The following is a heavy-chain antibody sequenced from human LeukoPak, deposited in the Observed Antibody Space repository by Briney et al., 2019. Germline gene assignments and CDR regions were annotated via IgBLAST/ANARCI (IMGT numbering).Heavy chain of an antibody. D-gene: IGHD3-10*01. V-gene: IGHV1-46*01. CDR3: ATVGSGSPPGYLDY. Sequence: GASVKVSCKASGYTFISWYIHWVRQAPGQGLEWMGIINPHSATTTYAQSFQGRLTMTEDTSTDTAYMELSSLRSEDTAVYYCATVGSGSPPGYLDYWGQGTLVTASS. CDR2: INPHSATT. J-gene: IGHJ4*02. CDR1: GYTFISWY.